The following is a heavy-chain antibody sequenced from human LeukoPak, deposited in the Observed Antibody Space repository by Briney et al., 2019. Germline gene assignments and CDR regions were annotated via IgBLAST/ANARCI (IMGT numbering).Heavy chain of an antibody. V-gene: IGHV3-23*01. CDR3: ARRRYDWGGDFAN. J-gene: IGHJ4*02. CDR2: ISGSGGST. CDR1: GFTFSSYA. D-gene: IGHD3-16*01. Sequence: GGSLRLSCAASGFTFSSYAMSWVRQAPGKGLEWVSAISGSGGSTYYADSVKGRFTISRDNSKNTLLLQMNSLRAEDTAVYYCARRRYDWGGDFANWGQGTLVTVSS.